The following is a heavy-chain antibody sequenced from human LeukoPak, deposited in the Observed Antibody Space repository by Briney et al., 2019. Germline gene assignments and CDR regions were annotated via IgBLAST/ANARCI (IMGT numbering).Heavy chain of an antibody. D-gene: IGHD3-3*01. CDR2: ISSSSSYI. CDR3: AREGSLTIFGVVTPLRYFDY. Sequence: GGSLRLSCAASGFTFGSYSMNWVRQAPGKGLEWVSSISSSSSYIYYADSVKGRFTISRDNAKNSLYLQMNSLRAEDTAVYYCAREGSLTIFGVVTPLRYFDYWGQGTLVTVSS. CDR1: GFTFGSYS. J-gene: IGHJ4*02. V-gene: IGHV3-21*01.